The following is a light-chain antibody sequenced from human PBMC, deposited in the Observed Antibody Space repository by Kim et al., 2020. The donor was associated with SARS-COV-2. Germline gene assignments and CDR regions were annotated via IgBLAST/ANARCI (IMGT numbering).Light chain of an antibody. V-gene: IGKV6D-21*02. CDR1: QPIGYA. J-gene: IGKJ5*01. Sequence: EIVLTQSPDFQSVSPYEKVTISCRASQPIGYALHWYQQRPGQSPRLIIILATQSMSGVPSRFSGSGSGTDFTLTISSLEPEDAAVYFCQQSSGLPTFGQGTRLEIK. CDR3: QQSSGLPT. CDR2: LAT.